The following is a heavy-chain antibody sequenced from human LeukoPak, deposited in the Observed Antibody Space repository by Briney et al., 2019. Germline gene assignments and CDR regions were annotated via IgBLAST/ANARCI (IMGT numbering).Heavy chain of an antibody. D-gene: IGHD1-26*01. CDR1: GGSISSYY. CDR3: ARRSGNYPAGAYYLDY. J-gene: IGHJ4*02. Sequence: SETLSLTCTVSGGSISSYYWSWIRQPPGKGLEWIGYIYYSGSTNYNPSLKSRVTISVDTSKNQFSLKLSSVTAADTAVYYCARRSGNYPAGAYYLDYWGQGTPVTVSS. CDR2: IYYSGST. V-gene: IGHV4-59*08.